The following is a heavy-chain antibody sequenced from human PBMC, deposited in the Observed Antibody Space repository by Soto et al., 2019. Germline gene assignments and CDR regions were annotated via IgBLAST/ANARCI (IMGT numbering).Heavy chain of an antibody. V-gene: IGHV3-30-3*01. CDR2: ISYDGSNK. CDR1: GFTFSSYA. CDR3: ARDRKGAFDP. J-gene: IGHJ5*02. Sequence: QVQLVESGGGVVLPGRSLRLSCAASGFTFSSYAMHWVRQAPGKGLEWVAVISYDGSNKYYADSVKGRFTISRDNSKNTLYLQMNSLRAEDTAVYYCARDRKGAFDPWGQGTLVTVSS.